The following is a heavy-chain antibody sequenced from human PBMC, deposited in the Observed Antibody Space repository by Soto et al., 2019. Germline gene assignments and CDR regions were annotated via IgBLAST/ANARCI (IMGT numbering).Heavy chain of an antibody. CDR3: ARVDIYYYDSSGYSY. CDR1: GFTFSSYA. D-gene: IGHD3-22*01. CDR2: ISYDGSNK. V-gene: IGHV3-30-3*01. Sequence: QVQLVESGGGVVQPGRSLRLSCAASGFTFSSYAMHWVRQAPGKGLEWVAVISYDGSNKYYADSVKGRFIISRDNSKNTLYLQMNSLRAEDTAVYYCARVDIYYYDSSGYSYWGQGTLVTVSS. J-gene: IGHJ4*02.